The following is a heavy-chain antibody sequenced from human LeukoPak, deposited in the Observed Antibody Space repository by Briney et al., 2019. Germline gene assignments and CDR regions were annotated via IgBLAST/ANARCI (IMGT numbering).Heavy chain of an antibody. D-gene: IGHD6-19*01. CDR2: IYTSGST. CDR1: GGSISSYY. CDR3: ARDLDSSGYDY. V-gene: IGHV4-4*07. J-gene: IGHJ4*02. Sequence: TSETLSLTCTVSGGSISSYYWSWIRQPAGKGLEWIGRIYTSGSTNYNPSLKSRVTMSVDTSKNQFSLKLSSVTAADTAVYCCARDLDSSGYDYWGQGTLVTVSS.